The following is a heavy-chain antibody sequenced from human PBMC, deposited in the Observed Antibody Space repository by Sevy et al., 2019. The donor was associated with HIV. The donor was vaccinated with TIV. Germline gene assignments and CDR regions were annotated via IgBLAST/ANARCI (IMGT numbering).Heavy chain of an antibody. V-gene: IGHV3-30*18. J-gene: IGHJ4*02. CDR2: ISYDGSNK. CDR1: GFTFSSYG. D-gene: IGHD6-19*01. CDR3: AKGGSGWYGALGY. Sequence: GGSLRLSCAASGFTFSSYGMHWVRQAPGKGLEWVAVISYDGSNKYYADSVKGRFTISRDNSKNTLYLKMNSLRAEDTAVYYCAKGGSGWYGALGYWGQGTLVTVSS.